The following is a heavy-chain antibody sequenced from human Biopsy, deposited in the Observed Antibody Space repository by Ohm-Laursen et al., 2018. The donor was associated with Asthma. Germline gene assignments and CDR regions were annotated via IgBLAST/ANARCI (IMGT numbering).Heavy chain of an antibody. CDR1: GFSFDTYF. CDR2: INPSGAGT. V-gene: IGHV1-46*02. Sequence: ASVKASCKASGFSFDTYFMHWVRQAPGQGLEWMGIINPSGAGTRYAEKFRGRLIVTRDASTRTAFMDLRSLRSDDTAIYFCARARETTNYGDSDFDIWGQGTLITVSS. D-gene: IGHD2-8*01. J-gene: IGHJ4*02. CDR3: ARARETTNYGDSDFDI.